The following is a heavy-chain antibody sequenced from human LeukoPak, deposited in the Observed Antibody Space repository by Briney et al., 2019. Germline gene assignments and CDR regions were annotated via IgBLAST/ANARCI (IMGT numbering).Heavy chain of an antibody. Sequence: GASVKVSCKVSGYTLTELSMHWVRQAPGKGLEWMGGFDPEDGETIYAQKFQGRVTMTEDTSTDTAYMELSSLRSEDTAVYYCATAGFGSSWYYFDYWGQGTLVTVSS. CDR3: ATAGFGSSWYYFDY. D-gene: IGHD6-13*01. J-gene: IGHJ4*02. CDR1: GYTLTELS. CDR2: FDPEDGET. V-gene: IGHV1-24*01.